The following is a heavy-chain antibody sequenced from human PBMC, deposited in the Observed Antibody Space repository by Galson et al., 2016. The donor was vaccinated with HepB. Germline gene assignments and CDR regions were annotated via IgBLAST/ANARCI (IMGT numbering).Heavy chain of an antibody. CDR2: ISFEGSNK. CDR3: ARRDSVSPSSPFDY. D-gene: IGHD3-16*01. Sequence: SLRLSCAASGFSFSTYGMHWVRQAPGKGLEWVAIISFEGSNKFYADPVKGRFTISRDNSKNTLFLQMNSMRAEDTGVYYCARRDSVSPSSPFDYLGQGTLVTVSS. V-gene: IGHV3-33*01. J-gene: IGHJ4*02. CDR1: GFSFSTYG.